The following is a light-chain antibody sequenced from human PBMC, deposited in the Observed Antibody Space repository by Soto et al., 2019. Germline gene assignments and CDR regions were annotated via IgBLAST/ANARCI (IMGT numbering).Light chain of an antibody. CDR2: GTS. CDR3: QQYGNSPIT. Sequence: DIVMTQSPDSLSLSRGERATLSCRASERIYSAYLGWYQQKPGQAPRLLIYGTSSRATGIPDRFSGSGSGTDFTLTISRLEPEDFAVYYCQQYGNSPITFGQGTRLEIK. V-gene: IGKV3-20*01. CDR1: ERIYSAY. J-gene: IGKJ5*01.